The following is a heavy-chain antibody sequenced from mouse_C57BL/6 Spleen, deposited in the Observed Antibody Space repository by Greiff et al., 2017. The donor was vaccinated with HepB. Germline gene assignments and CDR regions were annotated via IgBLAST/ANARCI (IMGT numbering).Heavy chain of an antibody. V-gene: IGHV5-9-1*02. CDR2: ISSGGDYI. Sequence: EVMLVESGEGLVKPGGSLKLSCAASGFTFSSYAMSWVRQTPEKRLEWVAYISSGGDYIYYADTVKGRFTISRDNARNTLYLQMSSLKSEDTAMYYCTREGNQATFAYWGQGTLVTVSA. CDR1: GFTFSSYA. CDR3: TREGNQATFAY. D-gene: IGHD3-2*02. J-gene: IGHJ3*01.